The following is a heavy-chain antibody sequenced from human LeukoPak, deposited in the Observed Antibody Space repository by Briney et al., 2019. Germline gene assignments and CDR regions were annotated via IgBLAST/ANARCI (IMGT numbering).Heavy chain of an antibody. J-gene: IGHJ4*02. CDR3: ARDGSYARSFDY. CDR1: GFTVSVNY. CDR2: IYGGGST. V-gene: IGHV3-53*01. Sequence: GGSLRLSCAASGFTVSVNYMSWVRQAPGKGLEWVSVIYGGGSTYYADSVKGRFTISRDNSKNTVYLQMSSLRAEDTAVYYCARDGSYARSFDYWGQGTLVTVAT. D-gene: IGHD2-2*01.